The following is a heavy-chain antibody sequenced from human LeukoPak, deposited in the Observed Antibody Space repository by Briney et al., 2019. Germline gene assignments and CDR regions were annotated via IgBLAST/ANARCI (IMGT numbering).Heavy chain of an antibody. D-gene: IGHD5-24*01. CDR3: AKDGGGWLQLSFDY. J-gene: IGHJ4*02. CDR1: GFTFSSYG. CDR2: ISASGGGT. Sequence: PGGSLRLSCAASGFTFSSYGMTWVRQAPGKGLEWVSSISASGGGTYYADSVKGRFTISRDNSKNTLYLQMNSLRAEDTAVYYCAKDGGGWLQLSFDYWGQGTLVTVSS. V-gene: IGHV3-23*01.